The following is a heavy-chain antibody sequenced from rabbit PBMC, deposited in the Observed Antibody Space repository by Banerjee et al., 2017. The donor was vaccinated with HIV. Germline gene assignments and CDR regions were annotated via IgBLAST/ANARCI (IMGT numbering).Heavy chain of an antibody. V-gene: IGHV1S45*01. CDR2: INTGSSGST. J-gene: IGHJ4*01. D-gene: IGHD1-1*01. Sequence: QEQLEESGGDLVKPGASLTLTCTASGFSFSSYYYMCWVRQAPGKGLEWIGCINTGSSGSTWYASWVNGRFTISKTSSTTVTLQMTSLTAADTATYFCARGWIDIGYYFNLWGQGTLVTVS. CDR1: GFSFSSYYY. CDR3: ARGWIDIGYYFNL.